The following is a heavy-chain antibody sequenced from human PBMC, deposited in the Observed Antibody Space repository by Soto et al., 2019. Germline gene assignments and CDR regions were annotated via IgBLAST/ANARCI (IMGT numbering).Heavy chain of an antibody. D-gene: IGHD6-19*01. CDR2: TYYRSKWYN. V-gene: IGHV6-1*01. CDR3: ARDGQWLINYYYYGMDV. CDR1: GDSVSSNSAA. J-gene: IGHJ6*02. Sequence: SQSLSLTCAISGDSVSSNSAAWNWIRQSPSRGLEWLGRTYYRSKWYNDYAVSVKSRITINPDTSKNQFSLQLNSVTPEDTAVYYCARDGQWLINYYYYGMDVWGQGTTVTVSS.